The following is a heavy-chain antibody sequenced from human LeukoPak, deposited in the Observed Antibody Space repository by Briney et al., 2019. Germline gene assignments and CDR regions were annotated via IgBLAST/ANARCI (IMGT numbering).Heavy chain of an antibody. CDR2: INHSGST. D-gene: IGHD4-4*01. CDR3: ARGSQSLDY. V-gene: IGHV4-34*01. J-gene: IGHJ4*02. CDR1: GGSFSGYY. Sequence: SETLSLTCAVYGGSFSGYYWSWIRQPPGKGLEWIGEINHSGSTNYNPSLQSRVTMSIDTSKNQFSLRLSSVSAADTAIYYCARGSQSLDYWGQGTLVIASS.